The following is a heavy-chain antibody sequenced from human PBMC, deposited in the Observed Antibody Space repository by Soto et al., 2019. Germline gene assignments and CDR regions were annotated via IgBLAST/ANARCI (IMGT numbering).Heavy chain of an antibody. D-gene: IGHD3-10*01. CDR2: IYYSGST. J-gene: IGHJ4*02. CDR1: GGSISSGGYY. V-gene: IGHV4-31*03. CDR3: ARVSYYGSGSYRYYFDY. Sequence: TCTVSGGSISSGGYYWSWIRQHPGKGLEWIGYIYYSGSTYYNPSLKSRVTISVDTSKNQFSLKLSSVTAADTAVYYCARVSYYGSGSYRYYFDYWGQGTLVTVSS.